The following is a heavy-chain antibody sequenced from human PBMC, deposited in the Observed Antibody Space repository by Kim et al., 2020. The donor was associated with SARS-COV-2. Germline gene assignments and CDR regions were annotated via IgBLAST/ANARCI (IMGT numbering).Heavy chain of an antibody. J-gene: IGHJ4*02. CDR3: ASSLLLVGATTIGIDY. V-gene: IGHV1-69*01. D-gene: IGHD1-26*01. Sequence: KFQGRVTITADESTSTAYMELSSLRSEDTAVYYCASSLLLVGATTIGIDYWGQGTLVTVSS.